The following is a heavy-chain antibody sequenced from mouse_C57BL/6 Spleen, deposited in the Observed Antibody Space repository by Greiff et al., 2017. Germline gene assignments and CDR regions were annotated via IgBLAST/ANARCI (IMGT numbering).Heavy chain of an antibody. D-gene: IGHD1-1*01. CDR3: ARKSFMRSDYYAMDY. J-gene: IGHJ4*01. CDR2: INPGSGGT. V-gene: IGHV1-54*01. Sequence: QVQLQQSGSELVRPGTSVKVSCKASGYAFTNYLIEWVKQRPGQGLEWIGVINPGSGGTNYNEKFKGKATLTADKSSSTAYMQLSSLTSEDSAVYFCARKSFMRSDYYAMDYGGQGTSVTVSS. CDR1: GYAFTNYL.